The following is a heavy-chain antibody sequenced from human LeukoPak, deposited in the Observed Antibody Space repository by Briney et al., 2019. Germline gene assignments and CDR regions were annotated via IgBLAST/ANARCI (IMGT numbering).Heavy chain of an antibody. CDR3: ARDRGYSYGYSFDY. J-gene: IGHJ4*02. Sequence: PEGSLRLSCAASGFTFSSYGMHWVRQAPGKGLEWVSSISSSSSYIYYADSVKGRFTISRDNAKNSLYLQMNSLRAEDTAVYYCARDRGYSYGYSFDYWGQGTLVTVSS. CDR1: GFTFSSYG. D-gene: IGHD5-18*01. CDR2: ISSSSSYI. V-gene: IGHV3-21*01.